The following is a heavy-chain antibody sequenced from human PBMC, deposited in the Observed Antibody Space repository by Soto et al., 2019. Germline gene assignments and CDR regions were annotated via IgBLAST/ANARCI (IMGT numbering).Heavy chain of an antibody. CDR3: ARGTLKRGYSGYGGTGGFDY. V-gene: IGHV4-39*01. Sequence: SETLSLTCTVSGDSISNSDYCWGWIRQPPGKGLEWIGSGHYSGSTYYNTSLKSRVTVSVDTSKNQFSLKVSSVTAADTAAYFCARGTLKRGYSGYGGTGGFDYGGQGTLVTVSS. CDR2: GHYSGST. J-gene: IGHJ4*02. D-gene: IGHD5-12*01. CDR1: GDSISNSDYC.